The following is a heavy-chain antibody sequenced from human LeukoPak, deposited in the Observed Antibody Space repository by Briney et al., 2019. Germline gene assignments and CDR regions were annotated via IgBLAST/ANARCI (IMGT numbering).Heavy chain of an antibody. J-gene: IGHJ6*02. V-gene: IGHV3-7*01. D-gene: IGHD5-12*01. Sequence: PGGSLRLSCAASGFTFSSYWMSWVRQAPGKGLEWVANIKQDGSEKYYVDSVKGRFTISRDNAKNSLYLQMNSLRAEDTAVYYCARVNSLERSRRGYSGYDKIYYYYYGMDVWGQGTTVTVSS. CDR1: GFTFSSYW. CDR2: IKQDGSEK. CDR3: ARVNSLERSRRGYSGYDKIYYYYYGMDV.